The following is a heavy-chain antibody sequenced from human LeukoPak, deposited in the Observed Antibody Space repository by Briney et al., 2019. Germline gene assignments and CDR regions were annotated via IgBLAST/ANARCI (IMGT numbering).Heavy chain of an antibody. D-gene: IGHD2-21*02. J-gene: IGHJ6*02. V-gene: IGHV3-30-3*01. CDR2: ISYDGSNK. CDR3: ARDPKGDYYYYYGMDV. Sequence: PGGSLRLPCAASGFTFSSYAMHWVRQAPGKGLEWVAVISYDGSNKYYADSVKGRFTISRDNSKNTLYLQMNSLRAEDTAVYYCARDPKGDYYYYYGMDVWGQGTTVTVSS. CDR1: GFTFSSYA.